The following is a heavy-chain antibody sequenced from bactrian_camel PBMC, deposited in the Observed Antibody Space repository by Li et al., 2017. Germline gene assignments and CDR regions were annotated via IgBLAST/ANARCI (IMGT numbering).Heavy chain of an antibody. CDR1: GYNFRNCQ. Sequence: HVQLVESGGGSVQAGGSLKLSCAASGYNFRNCQMAWYRQVPGNEREMVSIISKDGTTTYADSVKGRFTISQDNAKNTVFLQMNNLEPEDTATYYCAAGRSEWRYSVRLCVEHPAVDGLNYWGQGTQVTVS. V-gene: IGHV3S53*01. J-gene: IGHJ4*01. D-gene: IGHD2*01. CDR3: AAGRSEWRYSVRLCVEHPAVDGLNY. CDR2: ISKDGTT.